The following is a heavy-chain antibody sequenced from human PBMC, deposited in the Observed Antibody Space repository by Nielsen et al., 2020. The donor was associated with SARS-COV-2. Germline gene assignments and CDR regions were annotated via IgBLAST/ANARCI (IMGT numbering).Heavy chain of an antibody. J-gene: IGHJ4*02. Sequence: GGSLRLSCAASGFTFSDYYMSWIRQAPGKGLEWVSYISSSGSTIYYADSVKGRFTISRDNSKNTLYLQMNSLRAEDTAVNYCARDDYGGNSDYWGQGTLVTVSS. CDR2: ISSSGSTI. CDR1: GFTFSDYY. D-gene: IGHD4-23*01. CDR3: ARDDYGGNSDY. V-gene: IGHV3-11*04.